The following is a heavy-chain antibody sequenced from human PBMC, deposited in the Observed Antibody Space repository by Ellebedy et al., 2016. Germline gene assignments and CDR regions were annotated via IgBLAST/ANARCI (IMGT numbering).Heavy chain of an antibody. CDR2: IYYSGST. D-gene: IGHD6-19*01. Sequence: GSLRLSXTVSGGSVSSGSYYWSWIRQPPGKGLEWIGYIYYSGSTNYNPSLKSRVTISVDTSKNQFSLKLSAVTAADTAGYYCARGGSSGWGYWGQGTLVTVSS. V-gene: IGHV4-61*01. CDR3: ARGGSSGWGY. CDR1: GGSVSSGSYY. J-gene: IGHJ4*02.